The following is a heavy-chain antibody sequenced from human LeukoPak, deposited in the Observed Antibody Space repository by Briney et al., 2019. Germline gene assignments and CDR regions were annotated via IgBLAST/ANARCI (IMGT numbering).Heavy chain of an antibody. J-gene: IGHJ6*03. CDR1: GGSISNYY. Sequence: PSETLSLTCTVSGGSISNYYWSWIRQSPAKGLEWIAYIYYSVTTNYNPSLKSRATISVDTSKNQFSLKVNAVTAADTAVYYCARHSNALSHYMDVWGKGTTVTVSS. CDR3: ARHSNALSHYMDV. D-gene: IGHD3-3*02. V-gene: IGHV4-59*08. CDR2: IYYSVTT.